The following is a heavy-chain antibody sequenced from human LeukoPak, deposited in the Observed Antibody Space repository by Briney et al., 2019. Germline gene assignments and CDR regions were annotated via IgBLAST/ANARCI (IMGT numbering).Heavy chain of an antibody. D-gene: IGHD5-18*01. CDR1: GGSISSYY. CDR2: IYTSGST. V-gene: IGHV4-4*07. Sequence: SETLSLTCTVSGGSISSYYWSWIRQPAGKGLEWIGRIYTSGSTNYNPSLKSRVTMSVDTSKNQFSLKLSSVTAADTAVYYCARVSRNTAMVDFDYWGQGTLVTVSS. J-gene: IGHJ4*02. CDR3: ARVSRNTAMVDFDY.